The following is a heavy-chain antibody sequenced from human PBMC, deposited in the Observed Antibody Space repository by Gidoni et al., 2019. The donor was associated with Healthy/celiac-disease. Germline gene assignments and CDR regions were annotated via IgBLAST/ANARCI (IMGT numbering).Heavy chain of an antibody. CDR1: GGSISNSSYY. V-gene: IGHV4-39*01. CDR2: IYYSGST. J-gene: IGHJ5*02. CDR3: ARPGIAAAGTSWFDP. D-gene: IGHD6-13*01. Sequence: QLQLQESGPGLVKPSATLSLTCTVSGGSISNSSYYRGWIRQPPGKGLEWIGSIYYSGSTYYNPSLKSRVTISVDTSKNQFSLKLSSVTAADTAVYYCARPGIAAAGTSWFDPWGQGTLVTVSS.